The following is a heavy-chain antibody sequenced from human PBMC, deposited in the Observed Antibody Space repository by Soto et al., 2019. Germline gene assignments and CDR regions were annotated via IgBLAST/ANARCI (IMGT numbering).Heavy chain of an antibody. Sequence: PSETLSLTCGVSGGSFGGYYWSWIRQPPGKGLEWIGEINHSGSSNYNPSLKSRVTISIDTSKNQFSLKLTSVTAADTAVYYCASPSVDCGGDCYYFGHWGQGTLVTVSS. V-gene: IGHV4-34*01. CDR3: ASPSVDCGGDCYYFGH. D-gene: IGHD2-21*02. CDR2: INHSGSS. CDR1: GGSFGGYY. J-gene: IGHJ4*02.